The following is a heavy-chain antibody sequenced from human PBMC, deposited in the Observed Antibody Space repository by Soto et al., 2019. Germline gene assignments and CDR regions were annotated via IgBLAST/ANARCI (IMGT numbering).Heavy chain of an antibody. CDR2: IYYRGST. CDR1: GGSISSHY. Sequence: SETLSLTCTVSGGSISSHYWSWVRQAPGKGLEWVGHIYYRGSTSYNPSLRSRSTISVDTSNNQFSLKLNSVTTADTAVYYCARDGREASGMDVWGQGTKVTVSS. CDR3: ARDGREASGMDV. V-gene: IGHV4-59*11. D-gene: IGHD1-26*01. J-gene: IGHJ6*02.